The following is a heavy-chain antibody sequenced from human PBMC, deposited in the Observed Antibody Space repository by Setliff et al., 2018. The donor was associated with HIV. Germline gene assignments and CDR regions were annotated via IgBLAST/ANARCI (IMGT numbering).Heavy chain of an antibody. CDR3: AAHSYEPAGLSWFDP. D-gene: IGHD5-18*01. V-gene: IGHV1-58*01. J-gene: IGHJ5*02. Sequence: SVKVSCKASGFTFTSSAVQWVRQARGQRLEWIGWIVVGSGNTNYAQQFQERVTITRDKSTSTAYMELSSLRSEDTAVYYCAAHSYEPAGLSWFDPWGQGTLVTVSS. CDR1: GFTFTSSA. CDR2: IVVGSGNT.